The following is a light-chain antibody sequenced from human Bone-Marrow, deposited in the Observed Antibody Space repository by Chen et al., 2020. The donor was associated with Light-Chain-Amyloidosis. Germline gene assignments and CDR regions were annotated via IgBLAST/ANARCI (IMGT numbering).Light chain of an antibody. CDR1: SSDVGGDNH. CDR3: SSSTITNTLV. Sequence: QSALTQPASVSGSPGQSITISCTGTSSDVGGDNHVSWYQQHPDKAPKLMIYEVTNRPSWVPARFSRSKSANTASLTISGLQTDAEADYFCSSSTITNTLVFGSGTRVTVL. CDR2: EVT. V-gene: IGLV2-14*01. J-gene: IGLJ1*01.